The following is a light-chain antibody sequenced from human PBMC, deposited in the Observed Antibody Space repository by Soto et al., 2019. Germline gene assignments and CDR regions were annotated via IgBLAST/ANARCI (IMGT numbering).Light chain of an antibody. J-gene: IGLJ2*01. CDR3: SSSSSTNTL. CDR1: SPDFGV. V-gene: IGLV2-14*01. CDR2: EVS. Sequence: QSVLTQPASVSGSPGQSITISCSGISPDFGVSWYQHFPGKAPKLIIFEVSTRPSGVSTRFSGSKSGNMAFLTISGLQTEDEGLYHCSSSSSTNTLFGGGTKVTVL.